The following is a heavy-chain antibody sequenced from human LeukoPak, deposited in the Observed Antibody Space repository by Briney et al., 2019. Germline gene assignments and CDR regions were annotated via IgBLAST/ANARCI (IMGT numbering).Heavy chain of an antibody. CDR3: AKSSYGYYFDY. Sequence: GGSPRLSCAASGFTFDDYAMHWVRQAPGKGLEWVSGISWNSGSIGYADSVKGRFTISRDNAKNSLYLQMNSLRAEDTALYYCAKSSYGYYFDYWGQGTLVTVSS. CDR2: ISWNSGSI. CDR1: GFTFDDYA. J-gene: IGHJ4*02. D-gene: IGHD2-2*03. V-gene: IGHV3-9*01.